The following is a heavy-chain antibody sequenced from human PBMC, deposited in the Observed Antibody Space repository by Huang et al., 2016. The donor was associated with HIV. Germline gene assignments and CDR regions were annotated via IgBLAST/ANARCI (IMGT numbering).Heavy chain of an antibody. V-gene: IGHV1-24*01. CDR2: FAPEHGET. D-gene: IGHD2-21*01. CDR3: AAGYDTYYDI. J-gene: IGHJ3*02. CDR1: GYTLTELS. Sequence: QVQLVQSGAEVKKPGASVKVSCKGSGYTLTELSIHWVRQAPGKVLEWMGGFAPEHGETIYAKNFQGRVTMTEDTSTDTDYMELHSLRAEDTAVYYCAAGYDTYYDIWGQGTMVIASS.